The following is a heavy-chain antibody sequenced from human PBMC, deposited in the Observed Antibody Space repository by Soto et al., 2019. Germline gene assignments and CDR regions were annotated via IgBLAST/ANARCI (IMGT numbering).Heavy chain of an antibody. CDR3: ARGSSQYSSGWYQGGY. J-gene: IGHJ4*02. Sequence: ASVKVSCKASGYTFTSYAMHWVRQAPGQRLEWMGWISAYNGNTNYAQKLQGRVTMTTDTSTSTAYMELRSLRSDDTAVYYCARGSSQYSSGWYQGGYWGQGTLVTVSS. V-gene: IGHV1-18*01. CDR2: ISAYNGNT. CDR1: GYTFTSYA. D-gene: IGHD6-19*01.